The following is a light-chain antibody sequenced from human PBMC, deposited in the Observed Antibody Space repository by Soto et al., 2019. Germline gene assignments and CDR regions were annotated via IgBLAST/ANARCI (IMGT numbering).Light chain of an antibody. CDR2: EIN. V-gene: IGLV2-14*01. CDR3: SSFTLRSTLL. CDR1: SSDVGGYNY. Sequence: QSALTQPASVSGSPGQSITISCTGTSSDVGGYNYVSWYQQHPGKAPKLLIYEINTRPSGVSNRFSGSKSGNTASLTISWLQAEDEGEYYCSSFTLRSTLLFGGGTKVIVL. J-gene: IGLJ3*02.